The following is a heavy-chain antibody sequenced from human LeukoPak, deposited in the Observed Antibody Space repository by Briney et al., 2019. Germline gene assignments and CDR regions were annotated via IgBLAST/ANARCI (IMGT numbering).Heavy chain of an antibody. Sequence: GESLKISCKGSGYSFTSYWIGRVRQMPGKGLEWMGIIYPGDSDTRYSPSFQGQVTISADKSISTAYLQWSSLKASDTAMYYCARQRLYCSGGSCYSRWFDPWGQGTLVTVSS. D-gene: IGHD2-15*01. CDR3: ARQRLYCSGGSCYSRWFDP. CDR2: IYPGDSDT. V-gene: IGHV5-51*01. CDR1: GYSFTSYW. J-gene: IGHJ5*02.